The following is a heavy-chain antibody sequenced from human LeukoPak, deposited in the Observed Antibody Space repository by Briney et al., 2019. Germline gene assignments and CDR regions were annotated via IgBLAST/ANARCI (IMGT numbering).Heavy chain of an antibody. J-gene: IGHJ4*02. Sequence: GGSLRLSCAASGFTFSSYAMSWVRQAPGKGLEWVSAISASGGSTYYADSVKGRFTISRDKSKNTLYLQMTSLRAEDTAVYYCAKEGSSGWYSFFDYWGPGTLVTVSS. D-gene: IGHD6-19*01. CDR2: ISASGGST. CDR1: GFTFSSYA. CDR3: AKEGSSGWYSFFDY. V-gene: IGHV3-23*01.